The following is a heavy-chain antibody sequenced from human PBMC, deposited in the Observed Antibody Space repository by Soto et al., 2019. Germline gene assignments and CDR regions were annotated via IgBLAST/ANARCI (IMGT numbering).Heavy chain of an antibody. V-gene: IGHV1-46*03. CDR3: SRVDPGETSPFDH. CDR1: GYIFTSYY. Sequence: ASVKVSCKASGYIFTSYYLHWVRQAPGQGLEWMGWINPFDGSRMFAQSFQGRVTFTRDTSTSTVYMELGGLRSDDTAVYYCSRVDPGETSPFDHWGQGTLVTVS. CDR2: INPFDGSR. D-gene: IGHD3-10*01. J-gene: IGHJ4*02.